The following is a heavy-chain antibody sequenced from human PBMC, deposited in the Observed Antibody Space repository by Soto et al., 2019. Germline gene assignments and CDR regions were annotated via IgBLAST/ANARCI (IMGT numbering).Heavy chain of an antibody. Sequence: QVQLQESGPGLVKPSETLSLTCTVSGGSISSYYWCWIRQPPGKGLEWIGYIYYSGSTNYNPSLKSRVTISVDTSKNQFSLKLSCVTAADTAVYYCARTERYRYYFDYWGQGTLVTVSS. CDR3: ARTERYRYYFDY. D-gene: IGHD1-1*01. CDR1: GGSISSYY. J-gene: IGHJ4*02. CDR2: IYYSGST. V-gene: IGHV4-59*08.